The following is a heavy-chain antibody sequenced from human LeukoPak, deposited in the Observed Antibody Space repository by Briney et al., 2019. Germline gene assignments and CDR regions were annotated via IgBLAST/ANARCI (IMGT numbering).Heavy chain of an antibody. CDR1: GGSISSYH. J-gene: IGHJ4*02. V-gene: IGHV4-59*12. CDR3: ARTPQGDNYFDY. Sequence: SETLSLTCTVSGGSISSYHWSWIRQSPGKGLEWIGYIYYSGSTNYNPSLKSRVTMSVDTSNNQLSLMMTSVTAADTAVFYCARTPQGDNYFDYWGQGHLVTVST. D-gene: IGHD3-9*01. CDR2: IYYSGST.